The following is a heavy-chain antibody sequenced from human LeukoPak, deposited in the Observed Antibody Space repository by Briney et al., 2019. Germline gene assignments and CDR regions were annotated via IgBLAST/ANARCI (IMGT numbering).Heavy chain of an antibody. CDR1: GYSISSGYY. CDR3: ARHIVGATLDY. D-gene: IGHD1-26*01. Sequence: SETLSLTCTVSGYSISSGYYWGWIRQPPGKGLEWIGTIYHSGSTYYNPSLKSRVTISVDTSKNQFSLRLSSVTAADTAVYYCARHIVGATLDYWGQGTLVTVSS. V-gene: IGHV4-38-2*02. CDR2: IYHSGST. J-gene: IGHJ4*02.